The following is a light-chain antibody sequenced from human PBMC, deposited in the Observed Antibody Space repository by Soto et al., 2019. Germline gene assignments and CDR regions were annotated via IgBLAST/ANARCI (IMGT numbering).Light chain of an antibody. CDR3: QQSYSTPLT. CDR2: AAS. CDR1: QSISSY. Sequence: DIQMTQSPSSLSASLGDIVTVTCRASQSISSYLNWYQQKPGKAPKXMIYAASSLQSGVPSRFSGSGSGTDCTLTISSLQPEDVATYYCQQSYSTPLTLGGGTKVDIK. J-gene: IGKJ4*01. V-gene: IGKV1-39*01.